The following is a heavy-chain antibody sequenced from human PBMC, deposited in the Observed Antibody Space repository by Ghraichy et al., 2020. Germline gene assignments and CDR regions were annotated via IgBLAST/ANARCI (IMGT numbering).Heavy chain of an antibody. V-gene: IGHV3-23*01. Sequence: GESLNISCAASGFTFSSYAMNWVRQAPGKGLEWVSAISSSGGSTYYADSVQGRFTISRDNSKNTLYLQMNSLRAEDTAVYYCAKYESSGQPRRGDGMDVWGQGTTVTVSS. CDR1: GFTFSSYA. D-gene: IGHD3-22*01. J-gene: IGHJ6*02. CDR3: AKYESSGQPRRGDGMDV. CDR2: ISSSGGST.